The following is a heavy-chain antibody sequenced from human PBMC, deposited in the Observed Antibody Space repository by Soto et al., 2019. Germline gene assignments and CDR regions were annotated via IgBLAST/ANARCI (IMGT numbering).Heavy chain of an antibody. CDR3: GGKDRAMAAPSYGFDV. J-gene: IGHJ3*01. D-gene: IGHD1-26*01. CDR1: GGSISSSSYY. CDR2: IYYSGST. V-gene: IGHV4-39*01. Sequence: SETLSLTCTVSGGSISSSSYYWGWIRQPPGKGLEWIGSIYYSGSTYYNPSLKSRVTISVDTSKNQFSLKLSSVTAADTAVYYCGGKDRAMAAPSYGFDVWGQGTMVTLSS.